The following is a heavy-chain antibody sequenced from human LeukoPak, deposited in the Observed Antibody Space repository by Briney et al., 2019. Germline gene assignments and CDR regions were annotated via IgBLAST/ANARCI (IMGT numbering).Heavy chain of an antibody. J-gene: IGHJ4*02. Sequence: EASVKVSCKASGYTFTVYYIHWLRQAPGQGLEWMGWIIPNSGGTNYAQKFQGRVTMTRDMSTSTVYMEVSSLRSEDTAVYYCARSPTGSGSYYGLDYWGQGTLVTVSS. V-gene: IGHV1-2*02. CDR2: IIPNSGGT. CDR1: GYTFTVYY. D-gene: IGHD1-26*01. CDR3: ARSPTGSGSYYGLDY.